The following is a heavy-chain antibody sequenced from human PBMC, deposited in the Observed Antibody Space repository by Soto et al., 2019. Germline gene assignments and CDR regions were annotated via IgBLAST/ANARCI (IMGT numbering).Heavy chain of an antibody. CDR2: IWYDGSNK. V-gene: IGHV3-33*01. D-gene: IGHD3-16*02. CDR3: ARGRIMITFGGVIVRIPYYYGMDV. Sequence: QVQLVESGGGVVQPGRSLRLSCAASGFTFSSYGMHWVRQAPGKGLEWVAVIWYDGSNKYYADSVKGRFTISRDNSKNTLYLEMNSLRAEDTAVYYCARGRIMITFGGVIVRIPYYYGMDVWGQGTTVTVSS. J-gene: IGHJ6*02. CDR1: GFTFSSYG.